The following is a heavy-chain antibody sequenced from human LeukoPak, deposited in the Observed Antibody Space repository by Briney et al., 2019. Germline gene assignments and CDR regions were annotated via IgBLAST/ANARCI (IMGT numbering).Heavy chain of an antibody. V-gene: IGHV5-51*01. Sequence: GESLKISCKGSGYIFTSYWIGWVRQMPGKGLEWMGIFYPGDSDTRYSPLFQGQVTISADKSINTAYLQWSSLKASDTAMYYCTRHVGQNINYFDPWGQGTLVTVSS. D-gene: IGHD1-7*01. CDR1: GYIFTSYW. CDR2: FYPGDSDT. CDR3: TRHVGQNINYFDP. J-gene: IGHJ5*02.